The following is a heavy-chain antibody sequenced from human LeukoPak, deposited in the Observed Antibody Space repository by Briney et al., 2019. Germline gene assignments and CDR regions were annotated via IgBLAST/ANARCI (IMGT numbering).Heavy chain of an antibody. CDR1: GFTFRTYS. CDR2: ISSSSSYI. CDR3: ARCPRYSRLNRG. D-gene: IGHD6-13*01. J-gene: IGHJ4*02. V-gene: IGHV3-21*01. Sequence: GGSLRLSCATSGFTFRTYSMNWVRQAPGKGLEWVSSISSSSSYIYYADSVKGRFTISRDNAKNSLYLQMNSLRAEDTALYYCARCPRYSRLNRGWGQGTLVTVSS.